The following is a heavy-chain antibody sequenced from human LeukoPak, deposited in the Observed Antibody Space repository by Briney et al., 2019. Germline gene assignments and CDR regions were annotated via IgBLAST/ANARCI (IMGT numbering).Heavy chain of an antibody. V-gene: IGHV4-34*01. CDR2: INHSGST. Sequence: SETLSLTCAVYGGSFSGYYWSWIRQPPGKGLEWIGEINHSGSTNYNPSLKSRVTISVDTSKHQFPLKLSSVTAADTAVYYCARGTDIVVVPAAPRGGWFAPWGQGTLVTVSS. J-gene: IGHJ5*02. CDR3: ARGTDIVVVPAAPRGGWFAP. CDR1: GGSFSGYY. D-gene: IGHD2-2*01.